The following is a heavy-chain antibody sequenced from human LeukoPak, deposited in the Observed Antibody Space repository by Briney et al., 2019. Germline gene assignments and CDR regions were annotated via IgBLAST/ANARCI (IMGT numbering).Heavy chain of an antibody. D-gene: IGHD4-17*01. Sequence: SETLSLTCTVSGGSVSSYYWSWIRQPPGKGLELIGFIYSSVSTNYNPSLRSRVTISLDTSNNQISLKLGSVTAADTAIYYCAGVGLDDYGDFYFDYWGQGTLVTVSS. CDR1: GGSVSSYY. CDR2: IYSSVST. J-gene: IGHJ4*02. V-gene: IGHV4-59*02. CDR3: AGVGLDDYGDFYFDY.